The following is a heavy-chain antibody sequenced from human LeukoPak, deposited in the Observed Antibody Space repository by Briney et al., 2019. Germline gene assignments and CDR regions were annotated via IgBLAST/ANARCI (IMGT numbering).Heavy chain of an antibody. CDR2: ISSSSSYI. J-gene: IGHJ4*02. CDR1: GFTFSSYS. CDR3: ARGMAGYGGYDY. V-gene: IGHV3-21*01. Sequence: GGSLRLSCAASGFTFSSYSVNWVRQAPGKGLEWVSSISSSSSYIYYADSVKGRFAISKDNSKNTVYLQMNSLRVEDTAVYYCARGMAGYGGYDYWGQGTLVTVSS. D-gene: IGHD5-12*01.